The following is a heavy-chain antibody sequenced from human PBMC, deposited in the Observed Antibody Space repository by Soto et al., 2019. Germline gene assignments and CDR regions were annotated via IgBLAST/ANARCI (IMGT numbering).Heavy chain of an antibody. CDR3: AKDRRAVLAITDY. D-gene: IGHD2-21*01. Sequence: HPGGSLRLSCAASGFTFSSYAMSWVRRAPGKGLEWVSTIRSGGGSTYYADSVKGRFTISRDNSKNTVYLQMNSLRAEDTAVYYCAKDRRAVLAITDYWGQGTLVTVSS. CDR1: GFTFSSYA. J-gene: IGHJ4*02. V-gene: IGHV3-23*01. CDR2: IRSGGGST.